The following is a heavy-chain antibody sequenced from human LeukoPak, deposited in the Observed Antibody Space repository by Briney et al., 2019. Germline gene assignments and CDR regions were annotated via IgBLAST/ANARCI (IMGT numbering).Heavy chain of an antibody. D-gene: IGHD6-13*01. CDR2: INHSGST. V-gene: IGHV4-34*01. CDR3: ARGVKGSSSWYFGPLNFDY. CDR1: GGSFSGCY. J-gene: IGHJ4*02. Sequence: SETLSLTCAVYGGSFSGCYWSWIRQPPGKGLEWIGEINHSGSTNYNPSLKSRVTISVDTSKNQFSLKLSSVTAADTAVYYCARGVKGSSSWYFGPLNFDYWGQGTLVTVSS.